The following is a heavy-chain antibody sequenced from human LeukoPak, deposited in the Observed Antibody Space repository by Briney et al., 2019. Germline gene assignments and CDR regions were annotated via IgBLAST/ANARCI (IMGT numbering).Heavy chain of an antibody. J-gene: IGHJ4*02. V-gene: IGHV3-66*01. CDR3: VREGYRSAYFDY. Sequence: GGSLRLSCAASGLTVSSNYMSWGRQAPGKGLEGVSVIYSGGKTYYADSVEGRFTISRDNSNHPLYLQMNSLRAEDTAVYYCVREGYRSAYFDYWGQGTLVTVSS. CDR2: IYSGGKT. CDR1: GLTVSSNY. D-gene: IGHD6-19*01.